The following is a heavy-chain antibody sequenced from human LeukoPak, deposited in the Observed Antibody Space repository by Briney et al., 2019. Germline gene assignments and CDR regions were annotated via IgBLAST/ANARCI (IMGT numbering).Heavy chain of an antibody. V-gene: IGHV4-59*08. J-gene: IGHJ4*02. CDR2: IYDSGST. CDR3: AALGGGYDFSFDY. Sequence: PSQTLSLTCSVSGGSISSYYWSWIRQPPGKGLEWIGYIYDSGSTNYKPSLKSRVTISVDTSKNQFSLNLRSVSAADTAVYYCAALGGGYDFSFDYWGQGSLVIVSS. D-gene: IGHD5-12*01. CDR1: GGSISSYY.